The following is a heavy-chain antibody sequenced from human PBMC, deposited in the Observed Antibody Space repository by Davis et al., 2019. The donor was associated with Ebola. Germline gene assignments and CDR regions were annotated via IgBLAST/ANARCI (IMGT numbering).Heavy chain of an antibody. CDR1: GGTFSSYA. J-gene: IGHJ5*02. D-gene: IGHD6-13*01. CDR2: ISAYNGNT. CDR3: AGGGYIAAGSA. Sequence: AASVKVSCKASGGTFSSYAISWVRQAPGQGLEWMGWISAYNGNTNYAQKLQGRVTMTTDTSKSKAYMELRSLRSDDTAVFYCAGGGYIAAGSAWGQGTLVTVSS. V-gene: IGHV1-18*01.